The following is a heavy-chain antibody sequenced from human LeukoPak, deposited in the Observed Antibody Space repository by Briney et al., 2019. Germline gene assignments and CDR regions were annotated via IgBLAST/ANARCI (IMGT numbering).Heavy chain of an antibody. CDR3: AKDHGGYDDFDY. CDR2: ISGSGGST. V-gene: IGHV3-23*01. J-gene: IGHJ4*02. CDR1: GFTFSSYA. D-gene: IGHD5-12*01. Sequence: GGSLRLSCAASGFTFSSYAISWVRQAPGKGLEWVSAISGSGGSTYYADSVKGRFTISRDNSKNTLYLQMNSLRAEDTAVYYCAKDHGGYDDFDYWGQGTLVTVSS.